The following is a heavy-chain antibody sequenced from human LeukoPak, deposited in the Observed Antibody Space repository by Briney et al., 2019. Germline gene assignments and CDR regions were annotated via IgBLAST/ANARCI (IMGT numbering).Heavy chain of an antibody. CDR2: ISTGSNYI. CDR3: ASGGSLDY. V-gene: IGHV3-21*01. D-gene: IGHD3-16*01. J-gene: IGHJ4*02. Sequence: PGGSLRLSCVASGFPFSSYWMTWVRQAPGKGLEWVSSISTGSNYIYYGDSVKGRFTISRDNAKNSLYLQMNSLRAEDTAVYYCASGGSLDYWGQGTLVTVSS. CDR1: GFPFSSYW.